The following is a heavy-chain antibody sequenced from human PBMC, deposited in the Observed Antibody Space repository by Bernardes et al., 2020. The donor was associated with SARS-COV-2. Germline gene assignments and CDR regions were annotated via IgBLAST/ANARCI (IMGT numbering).Heavy chain of an antibody. Sequence: SETLSLTCAVSGESLHDFYWSWIRQSPGQGLEWIGYVNHFGITDYKSSLKSRVSMSVDTSQTQVYLKLTSVTAADTATYFCARGRRHNRYNLDVWGDGTAVTVSS. CDR1: GESLHDFY. CDR3: ARGRRHNRYNLDV. D-gene: IGHD1-1*01. J-gene: IGHJ6*04. V-gene: IGHV4-34*10. CDR2: VNHFGIT.